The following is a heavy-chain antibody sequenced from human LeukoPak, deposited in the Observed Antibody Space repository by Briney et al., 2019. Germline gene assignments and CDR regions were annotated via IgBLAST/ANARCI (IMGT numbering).Heavy chain of an antibody. V-gene: IGHV3-23*01. CDR3: AKYYSDSSSYIDY. D-gene: IGHD3-22*01. Sequence: GRSLRLSCAASGFTFSSYGMHWVRQAPGKGLEWVSAISGSGGSTYYADSVRGRFTISRDSSKNTLYLQMNSLRAEDTAVYYCAKYYSDSSSYIDYWGQGTLVTVSS. CDR1: GFTFSSYG. J-gene: IGHJ4*02. CDR2: ISGSGGST.